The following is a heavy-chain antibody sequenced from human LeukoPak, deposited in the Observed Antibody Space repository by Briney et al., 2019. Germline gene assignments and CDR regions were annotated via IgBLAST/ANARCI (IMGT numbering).Heavy chain of an antibody. D-gene: IGHD1-1*01. CDR1: GYTFTSYA. CDR2: INAGNGNT. Sequence: ASVKVSCKASGYTFTSYAMHWVRQAPGQRLEWMGWINAGNGNTKYSQKFQGRVTMTEDTSTDTAYMELSSLRSEDTAVYYCATDGSRYYYYGMDVWGQGTTVTVSS. J-gene: IGHJ6*02. CDR3: ATDGSRYYYYGMDV. V-gene: IGHV1-3*01.